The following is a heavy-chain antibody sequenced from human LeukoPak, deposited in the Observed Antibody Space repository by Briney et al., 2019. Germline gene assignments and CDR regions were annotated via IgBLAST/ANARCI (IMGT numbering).Heavy chain of an antibody. CDR3: ARGRRAGYYYDSSGYPLFDY. D-gene: IGHD3-22*01. V-gene: IGHV3-30*04. J-gene: IGHJ4*02. CDR2: ISYDGSNK. CDR1: GFTFSSYA. Sequence: PGRSLRLSCAASGFTFSSYAMHWVRQAPGKGLEWVAVISYDGSNKYYADSVKGRFTISRDNSKNTLYLQMNSLRAEDTAVYYCARGRRAGYYYDSSGYPLFDYWGQGTLVTVSS.